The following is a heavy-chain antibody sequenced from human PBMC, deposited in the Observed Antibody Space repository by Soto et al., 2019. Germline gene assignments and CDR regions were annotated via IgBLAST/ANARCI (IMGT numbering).Heavy chain of an antibody. CDR3: ARTSVNWGPRGLVDY. V-gene: IGHV2-5*02. Sequence: QITLKESGPTLVKPTQTLTLTCTFSGFSLSTSGVGVDWIRQPPGKALEWLAFLYWDDDKRYSPSLKSRLTITKDTSKNQVLLTMTNMDPVDTATYHCARTSVNWGPRGLVDYWGQGTLVTVAS. D-gene: IGHD7-27*01. CDR1: GFSLSTSGVG. CDR2: LYWDDDK. J-gene: IGHJ4*02.